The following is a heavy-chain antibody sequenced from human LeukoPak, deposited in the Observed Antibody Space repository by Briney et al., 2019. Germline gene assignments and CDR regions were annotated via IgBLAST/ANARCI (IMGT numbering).Heavy chain of an antibody. D-gene: IGHD4-23*01. J-gene: IGHJ4*02. CDR3: ARDLRWYRTGEFDY. CDR1: GYTFTSYD. Sequence: ASAKVSCKASGYTFTSYDINWVRQATGQGLEWMGWMNPNSGNTGYAQKFQGRVTITRNTSISTAYMELSSLRSEDTAVYYCARDLRWYRTGEFDYWGQGTLVTVSS. V-gene: IGHV1-8*03. CDR2: MNPNSGNT.